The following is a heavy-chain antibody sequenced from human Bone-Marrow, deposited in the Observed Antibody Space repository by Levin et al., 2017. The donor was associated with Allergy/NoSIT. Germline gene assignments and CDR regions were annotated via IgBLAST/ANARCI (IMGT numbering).Heavy chain of an antibody. J-gene: IGHJ6*02. CDR2: LNPDGSIT. V-gene: IGHV3-74*01. D-gene: IGHD3-10*01. CDR1: DFTFSSYW. Sequence: GGSLRLSCAASDFTFSSYWMHWVRQAPGKGLVWVSRLNPDGSITGYADSVKGRFTISRDNVKNTLYLQLNSLRAEDTAVYFCARDRVRGVIILPDHYDYGMDVWGQGTTVTVSS. CDR3: ARDRVRGVIILPDHYDYGMDV.